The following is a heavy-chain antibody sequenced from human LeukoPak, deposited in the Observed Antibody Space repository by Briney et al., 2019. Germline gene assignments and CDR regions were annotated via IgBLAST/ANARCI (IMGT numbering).Heavy chain of an antibody. CDR2: NSGSSGNI. CDR3: ASPVRG. V-gene: IGHV3-11*03. CDR1: GFTFGDYY. J-gene: IGHJ4*02. D-gene: IGHD3-10*01. Sequence: GGSLRLSCTASGFTFGDYYMSWIRQAPGKGLEWVSYNSGSSGNINYADSVKGRFTISRDNAKNSLYLQMNSLRDEDTAVYYCASPVRGWGQGALVTVSS.